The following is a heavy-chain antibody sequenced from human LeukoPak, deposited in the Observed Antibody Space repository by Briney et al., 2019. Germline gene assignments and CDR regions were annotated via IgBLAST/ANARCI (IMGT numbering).Heavy chain of an antibody. D-gene: IGHD4-17*01. V-gene: IGHV1-69*05. CDR1: GTXXXXA. Sequence: GTXXXXAXXXVGXAPXQGXXXXXGIIXIFGTPNYAHNFQRTVTITTDESTSTAYMALSSLRSEDTAVYYCAIIRPPYTVTTGYFDYWGQGTLVTVSS. J-gene: IGHJ4*02. CDR3: AIIRPPYTVTTGYFDY. CDR2: IIXIFGTP.